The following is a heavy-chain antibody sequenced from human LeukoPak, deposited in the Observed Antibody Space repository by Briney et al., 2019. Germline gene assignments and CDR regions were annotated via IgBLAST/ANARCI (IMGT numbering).Heavy chain of an antibody. J-gene: IGHJ4*02. CDR1: GYSFTSYW. CDR3: ARAYYYDSSGYYYGFDY. D-gene: IGHD3-22*01. Sequence: GESLKVSCKGSGYSFTSYWLGWVRQMPGKGLEWMGIIYPGDSDTRYSPSFQGQVTISADKSISTAYLQWSSLKASDTAMYYCARAYYYDSSGYYYGFDYWGQGTLVTVSS. CDR2: IYPGDSDT. V-gene: IGHV5-51*01.